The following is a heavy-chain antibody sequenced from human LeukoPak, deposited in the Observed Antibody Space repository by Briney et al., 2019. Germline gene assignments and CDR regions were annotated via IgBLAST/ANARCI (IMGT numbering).Heavy chain of an antibody. CDR1: GFTFSSYA. CDR2: ISGSGGST. Sequence: HTGGSLRLSCAASGFTFSSYAVSWVRQAPGKGLEWVSAISGSGGSTYYADSVKGRFTISRDNSKNTLYLQMNSLRAEDTAVYYCAKDLGGYGSGSPDWFDPWGQGTLVTVSS. CDR3: AKDLGGYGSGSPDWFDP. J-gene: IGHJ5*02. D-gene: IGHD3-10*01. V-gene: IGHV3-23*01.